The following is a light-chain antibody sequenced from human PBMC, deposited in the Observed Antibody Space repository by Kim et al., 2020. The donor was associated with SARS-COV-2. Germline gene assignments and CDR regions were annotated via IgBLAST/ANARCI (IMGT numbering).Light chain of an antibody. J-gene: IGLJ3*02. CDR3: QTWGTGTSWV. CDR1: GGHSCYA. CDR2: LNSDGSD. Sequence: VKHTCKRRGGHSCYAIGRQQEQPEKGARYLRKLNSDGSDRKGDGIPDRFSGSSSGAGRYLTVSSLQSEDEADYYCQTWGTGTSWVFGGGTQLTV. V-gene: IGLV4-69*01.